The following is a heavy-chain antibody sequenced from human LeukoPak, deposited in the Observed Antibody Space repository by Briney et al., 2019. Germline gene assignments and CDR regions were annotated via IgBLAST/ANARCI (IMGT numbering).Heavy chain of an antibody. CDR3: EKDQVRRSGSPARDY. D-gene: IGHD3-10*01. Sequence: GGSLRLSCAASGFTFSSYAMSWVRQAPGKGLEWVSAISGSGGSTYYADSVKGRFTISRDNSKNTLYLQMNSLRAEDTAVYYCEKDQVRRSGSPARDYWGKGTLVTVSS. CDR1: GFTFSSYA. J-gene: IGHJ4*02. CDR2: ISGSGGST. V-gene: IGHV3-23*01.